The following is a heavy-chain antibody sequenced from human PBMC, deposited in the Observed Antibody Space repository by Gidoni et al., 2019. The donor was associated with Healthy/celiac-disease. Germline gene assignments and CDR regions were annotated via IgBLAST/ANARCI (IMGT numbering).Heavy chain of an antibody. CDR2: ISVSGGST. Sequence: EVQLLEYGGGLAQPGGSLRFSCAASGFTFSSYALSWVSQAPGKGLEGVSAISVSGGSTYYADSVKGRFTISRDNSKNTLYLQMNSLRAEDTAVYYCAKWGLYDFWSGYLSHGGFDYWGQGTLVTVSS. CDR3: AKWGLYDFWSGYLSHGGFDY. J-gene: IGHJ4*02. D-gene: IGHD3-3*01. V-gene: IGHV3-23*01. CDR1: GFTFSSYA.